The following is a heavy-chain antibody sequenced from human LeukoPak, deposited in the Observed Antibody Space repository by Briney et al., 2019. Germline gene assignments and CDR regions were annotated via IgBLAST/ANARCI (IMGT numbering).Heavy chain of an antibody. V-gene: IGHV3-9*01. D-gene: IGHD1-26*01. CDR3: AKDIKGATTGFVGYYYYGMDV. CDR2: ISWNSGSI. CDR1: GFTFDDYA. Sequence: GGSLRLSCAASGFTFDDYAMHWVRQAPGKGLEWVSGISWNSGSIGYADSVKGRFTISRDNAKNSLYLQMNSLRAEDTALYYCAKDIKGATTGFVGYYYYGMDVWGQGTTVTVSS. J-gene: IGHJ6*02.